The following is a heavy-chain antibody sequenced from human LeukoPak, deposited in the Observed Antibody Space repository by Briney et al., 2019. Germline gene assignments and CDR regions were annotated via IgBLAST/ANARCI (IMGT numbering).Heavy chain of an antibody. CDR2: IWYDGSNK. D-gene: IGHD3-3*01. V-gene: IGHV3-33*06. Sequence: PGGSLRLSCAASGFTFSSYGMHWVRQAPGKGLEWVAVIWYDGSNKYYADSVKGRFTISRDNSKNTLYLQMNSLRAEDTAVYYCAKGGRDFWSGYRDYYYYYYMDVWGKGTTVTVSS. J-gene: IGHJ6*03. CDR3: AKGGRDFWSGYRDYYYYYYMDV. CDR1: GFTFSSYG.